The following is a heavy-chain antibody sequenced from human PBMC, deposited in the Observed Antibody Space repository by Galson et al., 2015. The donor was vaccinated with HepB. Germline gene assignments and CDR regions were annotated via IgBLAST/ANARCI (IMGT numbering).Heavy chain of an antibody. CDR3: ARAISPKNSGWYENWFDP. Sequence: SETLSLTCTVSGGSISGYYWSWIRQPPGKGLEWIGYIYYSGSTNYNPSLKSRVTISVDTSKNQFSLKLSSVTAADTAVYYCARAISPKNSGWYENWFDPWGQGTLVTVSS. D-gene: IGHD6-19*01. CDR1: GGSISGYY. J-gene: IGHJ5*02. CDR2: IYYSGST. V-gene: IGHV4-59*01.